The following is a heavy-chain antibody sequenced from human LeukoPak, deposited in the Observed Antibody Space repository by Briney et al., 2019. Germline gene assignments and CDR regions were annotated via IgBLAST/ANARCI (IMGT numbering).Heavy chain of an antibody. CDR1: GGSFSGYY. CDR3: ARTFTYYDYVWGSYRYYYYMDV. V-gene: IGHV4-34*01. Sequence: PSETLSLTCAVYGGSFSGYYWSWIRQPPGKGLEWSGEINHSGSTNYNPSLKSRVTISVDTSKNQFSLKLSSVTAADTAVYYCARTFTYYDYVWGSYRYYYYMDVWGKGTTVTISS. D-gene: IGHD3-16*02. J-gene: IGHJ6*03. CDR2: INHSGST.